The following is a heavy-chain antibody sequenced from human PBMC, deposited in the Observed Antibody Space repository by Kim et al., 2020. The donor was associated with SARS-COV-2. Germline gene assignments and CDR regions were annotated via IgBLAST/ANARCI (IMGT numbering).Heavy chain of an antibody. Sequence: QKHQGRVTMTTDTTTSTAYMELRSLRSDDTAVYYCARDGRYSSGWDPFDYWGQGTLVTVSS. CDR3: ARDGRYSSGWDPFDY. V-gene: IGHV1-18*01. D-gene: IGHD6-19*01. J-gene: IGHJ4*02.